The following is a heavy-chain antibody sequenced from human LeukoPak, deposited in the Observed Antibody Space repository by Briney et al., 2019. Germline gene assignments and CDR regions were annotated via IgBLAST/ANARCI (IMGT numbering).Heavy chain of an antibody. Sequence: SETLSLTCAVYGGSFSGYYWSWIRQPPGKGLEWIGEINHSGSTNYNPSLKSRVTISVDTSKNQFSLKLSSVTAADTAVYYCARRSYKYCGGDCYPSAFDIWGQGTMVTVSS. V-gene: IGHV4-34*01. D-gene: IGHD2-21*02. J-gene: IGHJ3*02. CDR2: INHSGST. CDR3: ARRSYKYCGGDCYPSAFDI. CDR1: GGSFSGYY.